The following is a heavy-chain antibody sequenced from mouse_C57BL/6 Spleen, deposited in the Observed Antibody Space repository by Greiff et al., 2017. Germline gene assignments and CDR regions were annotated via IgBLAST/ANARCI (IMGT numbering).Heavy chain of an antibody. D-gene: IGHD1-1*01. CDR1: GYSITSGYY. V-gene: IGHV3-6*01. Sequence: EVHLVESGPGLVKPSQSLSLTCSVTGYSITSGYYWNWIRQFPGNKLEWMGYISYDGSNNYNPSLKNRISITRDTSKNQFFLKLNSVTTEDTATYYCAREGYGKDFDYWGQGTTLTVSS. CDR3: AREGYGKDFDY. CDR2: ISYDGSN. J-gene: IGHJ2*01.